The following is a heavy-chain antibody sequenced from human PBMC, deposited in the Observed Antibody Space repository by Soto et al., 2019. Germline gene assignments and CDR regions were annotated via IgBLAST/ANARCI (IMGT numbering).Heavy chain of an antibody. J-gene: IGHJ6*02. V-gene: IGHV3-53*01. CDR2: IYSGGST. CDR3: ARDRASLYGMDV. CDR1: GFTVSSNY. Sequence: GGSLRLSCAASGFTVSSNYMSWVRQAPGKGLEWVSVIYSGGSTYYADSVKGRFTISRDNSKNTLYLRMNSLRAEDTAVYYCARDRASLYGMDVWGQGTTVTVS. D-gene: IGHD3-10*01.